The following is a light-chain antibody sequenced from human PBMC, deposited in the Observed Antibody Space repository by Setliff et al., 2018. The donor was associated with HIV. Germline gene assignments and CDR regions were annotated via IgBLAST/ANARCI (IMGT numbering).Light chain of an antibody. Sequence: QSALTQPASVSGSPGQSIIISCTGTTSDVGVYNYVSWYQQHPGKVPKLIIYEVSNRPPGVSNRFSGSKTGNMASLAISGLQAEDEADYYCGSYTTSGTFVFGSGTKVTVL. CDR3: GSYTTSGTFV. V-gene: IGLV2-14*03. J-gene: IGLJ1*01. CDR1: TSDVGVYNY. CDR2: EVS.